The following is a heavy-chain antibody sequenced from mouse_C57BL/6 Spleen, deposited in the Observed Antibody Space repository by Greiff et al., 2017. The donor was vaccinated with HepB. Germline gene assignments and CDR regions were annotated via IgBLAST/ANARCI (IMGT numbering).Heavy chain of an antibody. CDR2: ISYDGSN. CDR1: GYSITSGYY. Sequence: EVKLEESGPGLVKPSQSLSLTCSVTGYSITSGYYWNWIRQFPGNKLEWMGYISYDGSNNYNPSLKNRISITRDTSKNQFFLKLNSVTTEDTATYYCARAASDYDRGYYFDYWGQGTTLTVSS. J-gene: IGHJ2*01. D-gene: IGHD2-4*01. V-gene: IGHV3-6*01. CDR3: ARAASDYDRGYYFDY.